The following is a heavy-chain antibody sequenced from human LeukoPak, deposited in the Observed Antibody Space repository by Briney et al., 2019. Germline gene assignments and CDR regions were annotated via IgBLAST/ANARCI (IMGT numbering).Heavy chain of an antibody. CDR2: IKHDGSEK. Sequence: GGSLRLSCAASGFIFTNYFMSWVRQAPGKGLEWVASIKHDGSEKYYVDSVRGRFTISRDNTMNSLYLQMSSLRAEDTAVYYCAKDKREYSYASFDPWGQGTLVTVSS. CDR3: AKDKREYSYASFDP. CDR1: GFIFTNYF. V-gene: IGHV3-7*01. J-gene: IGHJ5*02. D-gene: IGHD5-18*01.